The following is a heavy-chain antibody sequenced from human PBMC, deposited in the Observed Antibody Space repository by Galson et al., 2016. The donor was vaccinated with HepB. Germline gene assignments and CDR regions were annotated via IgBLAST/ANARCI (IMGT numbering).Heavy chain of an antibody. J-gene: IGHJ4*02. D-gene: IGHD1-1*01. CDR1: GPGFKGYG. CDR3: AIGATGATWRN. V-gene: IGHV3-23*01. Sequence: SCAVSGPGFKGYGMSWVRQAPGKGLQWVSDIDGEGHTTHHADSVKGRFTMSRDNYQDTVYLEMKSVRVEDTAIYYCAIGATGATWRNWGQGTLVTVSS. CDR2: IDGEGHTT.